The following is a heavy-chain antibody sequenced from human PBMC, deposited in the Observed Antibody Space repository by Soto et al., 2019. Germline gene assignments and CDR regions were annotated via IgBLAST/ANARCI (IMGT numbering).Heavy chain of an antibody. CDR3: AKGGSSSSYYYYGMDV. CDR2: ISGSGGST. Sequence: SLRLSCAASGFTFSSYAMSWVRQAPGKGLEWVSAISGSGGSTYYADSVKGRFTISRDNSRNTLYLQMNSLRAEDTAVYYCAKGGSSSSYYYYGMDVWGQGTTVTVSS. J-gene: IGHJ6*02. D-gene: IGHD6-6*01. V-gene: IGHV3-23*01. CDR1: GFTFSSYA.